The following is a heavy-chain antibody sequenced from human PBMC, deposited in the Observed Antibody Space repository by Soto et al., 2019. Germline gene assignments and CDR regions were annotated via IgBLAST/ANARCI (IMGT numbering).Heavy chain of an antibody. CDR3: ASLFDYYDSSGYIGNWFDP. V-gene: IGHV4-31*03. D-gene: IGHD3-22*01. CDR2: IYYSGST. Sequence: LSLTCTVSGGSISSGGYYWSWIRQHPGRGLEWIGYIYYSGSTYYNPSLKSRVTISVDTSKNQFSLKLSSVTAADTAVYYCASLFDYYDSSGYIGNWFDPWGQGTLVTVSS. J-gene: IGHJ5*02. CDR1: GGSISSGGYY.